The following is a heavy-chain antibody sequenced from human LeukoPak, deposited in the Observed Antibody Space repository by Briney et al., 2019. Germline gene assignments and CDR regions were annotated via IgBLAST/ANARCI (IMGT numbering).Heavy chain of an antibody. D-gene: IGHD7-27*01. Sequence: SETLSLTCTVSVGSISSNYWSWIRQPPGKGLEWIGYIYYSGSTNYNPSLKSRVTISVDTSKNQFSLKLSSVTAADTAVYYCARWFPSWGSFGAFDIWGQGTMVTVSS. J-gene: IGHJ3*02. CDR1: VGSISSNY. CDR2: IYYSGST. V-gene: IGHV4-59*01. CDR3: ARWFPSWGSFGAFDI.